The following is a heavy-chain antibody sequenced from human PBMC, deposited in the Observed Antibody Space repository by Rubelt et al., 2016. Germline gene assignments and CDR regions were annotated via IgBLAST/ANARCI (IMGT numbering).Heavy chain of an antibody. V-gene: IGHV1-2*02. D-gene: IGHD2-2*01. CDR2: INPNSGGT. CDR3: ARDCATGTSCSYYYGMDV. CDR1: TGYY. Sequence: TGYYMHWVRQAPGQGLEWMGWINPNSGGTNYAQRFQGRVTMTRDTSISTAYMELSRLRSDDTAVYYCARDCATGTSCSYYYGMDVWGQGTTVTVSS. J-gene: IGHJ6*02.